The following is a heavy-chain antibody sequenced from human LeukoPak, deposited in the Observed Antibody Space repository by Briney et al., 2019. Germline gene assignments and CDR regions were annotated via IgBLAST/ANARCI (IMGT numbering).Heavy chain of an antibody. V-gene: IGHV4-59*08. J-gene: IGHJ4*02. CDR1: GGSINNYY. D-gene: IGHD4-23*01. Sequence: TETLSLTCTVSGGSINNYYWSWIRQPPGKGLEWIGYIYYSGSTNYNPSLKSRVTISVDTSKNQFSLKLSSVTAADTAVYYCARGQGGSGNSEYWGQGTLVTVSS. CDR2: IYYSGST. CDR3: ARGQGGSGNSEY.